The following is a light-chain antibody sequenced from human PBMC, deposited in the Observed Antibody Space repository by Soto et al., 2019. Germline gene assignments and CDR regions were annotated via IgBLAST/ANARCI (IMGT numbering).Light chain of an antibody. J-gene: IGKJ4*01. CDR1: QSVSSY. CDR3: QQRSSWLT. V-gene: IGKV3-11*01. Sequence: DIVLTQSPATLSLSPGERATLSCRASQSVSSYLAWYQQKPGQAPRLLIYDASNRATGIPARFSGSGSGTDFTLTISSLEPEDFAVYYCQQRSSWLTFGGGTKVDIK. CDR2: DAS.